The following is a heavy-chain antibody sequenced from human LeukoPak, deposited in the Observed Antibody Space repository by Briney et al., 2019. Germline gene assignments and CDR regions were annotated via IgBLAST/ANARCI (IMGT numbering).Heavy chain of an antibody. CDR1: GFTSSSYG. CDR2: IWYDGSNK. J-gene: IGHJ4*02. D-gene: IGHD5-24*01. V-gene: IGHV3-33*03. Sequence: GGSLRLSCAASGFTSSSYGMHWVRQAPGKGLEWVAVIWYDGSNKYYADSVKGRFTISRDNSKNTLYLQMNSLRAEDTAVYYCAKDMGDGYNYDYWGQGTLVTVSS. CDR3: AKDMGDGYNYDY.